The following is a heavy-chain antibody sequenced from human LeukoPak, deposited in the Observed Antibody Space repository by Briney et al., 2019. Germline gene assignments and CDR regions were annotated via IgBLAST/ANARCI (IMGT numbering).Heavy chain of an antibody. CDR2: IIPILGIA. V-gene: IGHV1-69*04. CDR3: ARWRGGLVGASSEFDY. CDR1: GGTFSSYA. J-gene: IGHJ4*02. Sequence: SVKVSCKASGGTFSSYAISWVRQAPGQGLEWMGGIIPILGIANYAQKFQGRVTITADKSTSTAYVELSSLRSEDTAVYYCARWRGGLVGASSEFDYWGQGTLVTVSS. D-gene: IGHD1-26*01.